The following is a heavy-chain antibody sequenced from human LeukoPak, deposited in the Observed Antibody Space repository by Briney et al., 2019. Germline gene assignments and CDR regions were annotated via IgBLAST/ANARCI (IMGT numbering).Heavy chain of an antibody. CDR1: GFTLRTYT. CDR2: IKQDGSEK. CDR3: ARGSTYYDFWSGYSDAFDI. J-gene: IGHJ3*02. V-gene: IGHV3-7*01. Sequence: GGSLRLSCAASGFTLRTYTMHWVRQAPGKGLEWVANIKQDGSEKYYVDSVKGRFTISRDNAKNSLYLQMNSLRAEDTAVYYCARGSTYYDFWSGYSDAFDIWGQGTMVTVSS. D-gene: IGHD3-3*01.